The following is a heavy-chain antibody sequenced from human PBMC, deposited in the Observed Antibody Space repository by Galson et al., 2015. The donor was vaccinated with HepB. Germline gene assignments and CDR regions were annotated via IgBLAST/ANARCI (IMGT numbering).Heavy chain of an antibody. J-gene: IGHJ4*02. D-gene: IGHD3-22*01. V-gene: IGHV3-66*01. CDR2: IYSGDST. CDR3: ARGPSYYYDSSGYSSY. CDR1: GFTVSSNY. Sequence: SLRLSCAASGFTVSSNYMSWVRQAPGKGLEWVSVIYSGDSTYYADSVKGRFTISRDNSKNTLYLQMNSLRAEDTAVSYCARGPSYYYDSSGYSSYWGQGTLVTVSS.